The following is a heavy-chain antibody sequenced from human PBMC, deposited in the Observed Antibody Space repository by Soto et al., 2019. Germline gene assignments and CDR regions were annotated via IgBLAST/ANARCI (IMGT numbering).Heavy chain of an antibody. V-gene: IGHV2-5*02. CDR1: GFSLSTSGVG. J-gene: IGHJ4*02. CDR2: IYWDDDK. Sequence: QITLKESGPTLVKPTQTLTLTCTFSGFSLSTSGVGVGWIRQPPGKALEWLALIYWDDDKRYSPSLKSRLTITKDTSKNQVVLTMTNRDPVDTAKYYCAHKIVYARGVDYWVQGTLVTVSS. CDR3: AHKIVYARGVDY. D-gene: IGHD2-8*01.